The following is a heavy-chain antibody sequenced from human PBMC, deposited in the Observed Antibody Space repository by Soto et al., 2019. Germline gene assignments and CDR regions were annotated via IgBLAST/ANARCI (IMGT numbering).Heavy chain of an antibody. V-gene: IGHV3-72*01. CDR1: GFTVSNHY. D-gene: IGHD2-21*02. CDR2: IRNKPAGHTT. J-gene: IGHJ4*02. CDR3: STTVITAPLCEY. Sequence: EVQLVESGGALVQPGGSLRLSCAGSGFTVSNHYMDWVRQAPGKGLEWLGRIRNKPAGHTTAHAASVRGRFTISRDDSKNSVYLQMHSLKTEDSAVYYCSTTVITAPLCEYWGQGTVVTVSS.